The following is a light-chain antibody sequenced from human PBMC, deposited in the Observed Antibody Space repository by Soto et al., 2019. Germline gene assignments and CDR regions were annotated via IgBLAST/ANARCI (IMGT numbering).Light chain of an antibody. CDR2: GAS. CDR3: QHYYDSTWT. Sequence: EIVLTQSPGTLSLAPGERATLSCRASQTIRTNFLAWFQQTPGQAPRLLIFGASTRATGIPDRFSGSGSGNYFLLTINILRPDYFAVYYCQHYYDSTWTFGRGTKVEVK. V-gene: IGKV3-20*01. CDR1: QTIRTNF. J-gene: IGKJ1*01.